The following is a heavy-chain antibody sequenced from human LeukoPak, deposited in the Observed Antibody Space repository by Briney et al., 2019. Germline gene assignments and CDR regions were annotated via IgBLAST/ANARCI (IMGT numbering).Heavy chain of an antibody. V-gene: IGHV1-8*01. J-gene: IGHJ4*02. D-gene: IGHD3-22*01. CDR3: ARVNYDSSGYYYNY. CDR2: MNPNSGNT. CDR1: GYTFISYD. Sequence: ASVKVSCTASGYTFISYDTNWVRQATGQGLEWMGWMNPNSGNTGYAQKFQGRVTMTRNTSIITAYMELSSLRSEDTAVYYCARVNYDSSGYYYNYWGQGTLVTVSS.